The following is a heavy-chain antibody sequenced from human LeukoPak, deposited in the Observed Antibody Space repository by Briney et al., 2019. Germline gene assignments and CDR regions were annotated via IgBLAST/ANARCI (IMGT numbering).Heavy chain of an antibody. CDR2: ISSSGSTI. CDR3: AELGITMIGGV. J-gene: IGHJ6*04. Sequence: GGSLRLSCAASGFTVSRHYISWVRQAPGKGLEWVSYISSSGSTIYYADSVKGRFTISRDNAKNSLYLQMNSLRAEDTAVYYCAELGITMIGGVWGKGTTVTISS. V-gene: IGHV3-48*03. D-gene: IGHD3-10*02. CDR1: GFTVSRHY.